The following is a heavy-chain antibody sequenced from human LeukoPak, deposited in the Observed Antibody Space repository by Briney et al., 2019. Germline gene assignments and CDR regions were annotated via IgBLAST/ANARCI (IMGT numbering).Heavy chain of an antibody. CDR1: GYTFTSYG. CDR2: ISAYNGNT. V-gene: IGHV1-18*01. J-gene: IGHJ4*02. Sequence: ASVKVSCKASGYTFTSYGISWVRQAPGQGLEWMGWISAYNGNTNYAQKLRGRVTMTTDTSTSTAYMELRSLRSDDTAVYYCARELLWFGEYYFDYWGQGTLVTVSS. CDR3: ARELLWFGEYYFDY. D-gene: IGHD3-10*01.